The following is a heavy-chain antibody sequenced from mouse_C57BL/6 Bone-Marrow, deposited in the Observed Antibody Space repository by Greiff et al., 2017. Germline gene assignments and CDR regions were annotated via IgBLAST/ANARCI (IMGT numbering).Heavy chain of an antibody. V-gene: IGHV1-18*01. CDR1: GYTFTDYN. CDR2: INPNNGGT. Sequence: VQLQQSGPELVKPGASVKIPCKASGYTFTDYNMDWVKQSHGKSLEWIGAINPNNGGTIYNQKFKGKATLTVAKSSSTADMELRSLASEDTAVYYCARSPTVDSYEAMDYWGQGTSVTVSS. D-gene: IGHD1-1*01. CDR3: ARSPTVDSYEAMDY. J-gene: IGHJ4*01.